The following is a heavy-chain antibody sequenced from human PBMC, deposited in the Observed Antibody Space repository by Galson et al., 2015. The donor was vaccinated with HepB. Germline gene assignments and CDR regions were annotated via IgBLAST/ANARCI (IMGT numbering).Heavy chain of an antibody. V-gene: IGHV3-66*02. CDR1: GFTVSSNY. Sequence: SLRLSCAASGFTVSSNYMSWVRQAPGKGLEWVSVIYSGGSTYYADSVKGRFTISRDNSKNTLYLQMNSLRAEDTAVDYCAGHLYYYDSSGYYPHAFDIWGQGTMVTVSS. D-gene: IGHD3-22*01. J-gene: IGHJ3*02. CDR3: AGHLYYYDSSGYYPHAFDI. CDR2: IYSGGST.